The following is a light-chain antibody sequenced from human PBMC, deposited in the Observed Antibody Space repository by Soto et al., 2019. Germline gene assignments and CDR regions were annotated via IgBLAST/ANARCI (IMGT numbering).Light chain of an antibody. J-gene: IGLJ1*01. CDR1: SSDVGGYNF. Sequence: QSALTQPPSASGSPGQSVTISCTGTSSDVGGYNFVSWYQQYPGKVPKLMVYEVNKRPSGVPDRFSGSKSGNTASLTFSGLQAEDEADYYCTSYEGGNNVFGTGTKVTVL. V-gene: IGLV2-8*01. CDR2: EVN. CDR3: TSYEGGNNV.